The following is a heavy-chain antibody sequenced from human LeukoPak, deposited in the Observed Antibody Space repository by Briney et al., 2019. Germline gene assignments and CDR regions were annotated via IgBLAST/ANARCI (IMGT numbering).Heavy chain of an antibody. CDR3: ARDLRGSEDI. Sequence: SETLSLTCTVSGGSISGSSHYWAWIRQPPGKGPEWIGHFYYGGSTYYNPSLKSRVTISVDKSKNQFSLKLSSVTAADTAVYYCARDLRGSEDIWGQGTMVTVSS. CDR1: GGSISGSSHY. CDR2: FYYGGST. J-gene: IGHJ3*02. D-gene: IGHD1-26*01. V-gene: IGHV4-39*07.